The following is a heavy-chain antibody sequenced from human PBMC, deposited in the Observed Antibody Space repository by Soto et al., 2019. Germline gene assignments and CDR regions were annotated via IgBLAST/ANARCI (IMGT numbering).Heavy chain of an antibody. CDR1: GGSISSSSYS. Sequence: QLQLQESGPRLVKPSETLSLTCSVSGGSISSSSYSWGWIRQPPGKGLEWIGTIYYSGSTHYNPSLEGRVAISADTPNNQLSLRLSSVTAADTAVYYCXRQPXXXGXXXXXXXYSVDVWGQGTTVTVS. CDR2: IYYSGST. V-gene: IGHV4-39*01. J-gene: IGHJ6*02. CDR3: XRQPXXXGXXXXXXXYSVDV.